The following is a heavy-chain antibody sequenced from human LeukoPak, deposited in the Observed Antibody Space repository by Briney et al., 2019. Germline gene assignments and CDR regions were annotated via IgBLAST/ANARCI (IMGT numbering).Heavy chain of an antibody. V-gene: IGHV3-23*01. CDR1: GFTFSSYA. CDR2: ISGSGGST. D-gene: IGHD4-17*01. J-gene: IGHJ4*02. Sequence: PGGSLRLSCAASGFTFSSYAMSWVRQAPGKGLEGVSAISGSGGSTYYADSVKGRFTISRDNSKNTLYLQMNSLRAEDTAVYYCAKDLIHDYGDSIPGKLDYWGQGTLVTVSS. CDR3: AKDLIHDYGDSIPGKLDY.